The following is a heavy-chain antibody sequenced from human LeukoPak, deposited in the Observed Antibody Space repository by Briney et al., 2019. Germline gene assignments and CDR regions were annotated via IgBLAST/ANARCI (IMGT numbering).Heavy chain of an antibody. CDR2: IKSKTDGGTT. Sequence: RGSLRLSCAASGFTFSNAWMSWVRQAPGKGLEWVGRIKSKTDGGTTDYAAPVKGRFTISRDDSKNTLYLQMNSLKTEDTAVYYCTTGTRWGENYYDSSGYQKFDYWGQGTLVTVSS. CDR3: TTGTRWGENYYDSSGYQKFDY. D-gene: IGHD3-22*01. J-gene: IGHJ4*02. CDR1: GFTFSNAW. V-gene: IGHV3-15*01.